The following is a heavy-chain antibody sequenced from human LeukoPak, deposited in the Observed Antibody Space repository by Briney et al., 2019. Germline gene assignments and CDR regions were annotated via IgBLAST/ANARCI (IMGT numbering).Heavy chain of an antibody. CDR2: IYYGGST. CDR3: ARGGYEGCSSTSCHNWFDP. J-gene: IGHJ5*02. Sequence: SETLSLTCTVSGGSISSGGYYWSWIRQHPGKGLEWIGYIYYGGSTYYNPSLKSRVTISVDTSKNQFSLKLSSVTAADTAVYYCARGGYEGCSSTSCHNWFDPWGQGTLVTVSS. V-gene: IGHV4-31*03. CDR1: GGSISSGGYY. D-gene: IGHD2-2*01.